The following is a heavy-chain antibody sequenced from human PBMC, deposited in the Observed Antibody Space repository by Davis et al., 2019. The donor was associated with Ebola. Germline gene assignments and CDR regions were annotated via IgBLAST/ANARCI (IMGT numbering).Heavy chain of an antibody. J-gene: IGHJ3*02. Sequence: MPGGSLRLSCTVSRGSISSSSYYWGWIRQPPGKGLEWIGSIYYSGSTYYNPSLKSRVTISVDTSKNQFSLKLTSVTAADTAVYYCARPLLRFSEWGSNAFDIWGQGTMVTVSS. D-gene: IGHD3-3*01. CDR2: IYYSGST. CDR1: RGSISSSSYY. CDR3: ARPLLRFSEWGSNAFDI. V-gene: IGHV4-39*01.